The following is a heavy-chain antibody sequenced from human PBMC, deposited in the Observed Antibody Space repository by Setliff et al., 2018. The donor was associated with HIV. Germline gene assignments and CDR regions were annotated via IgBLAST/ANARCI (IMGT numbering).Heavy chain of an antibody. J-gene: IGHJ5*02. CDR1: GSSASNSRYY. CDR2: IHYNERT. CDR3: ASRVYYYDSNNFLREEGFDP. Sequence: SETLSLTCTVSGSSASNSRYYWAWIRQPPGKGLEYIGSIHYNERTYYNPSLKSRVAISIDTSKNQFSLNLTSVTAADTAVYYCASRVYYYDSNNFLREEGFDPWGQGTLVPSPQ. D-gene: IGHD3-22*01. V-gene: IGHV4-39*01.